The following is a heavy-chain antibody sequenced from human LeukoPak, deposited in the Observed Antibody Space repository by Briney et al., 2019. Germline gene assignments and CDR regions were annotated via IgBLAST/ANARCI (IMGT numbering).Heavy chain of an antibody. CDR3: ARDLPYDFWSGYNPVGFDP. V-gene: IGHV4-59*12. CDR2: IYYSGST. Sequence: SETLSLTCTVSGGSISSYYWSWIRQPPGKGLEYIGYIYYSGSTNYNPSLKSRVTISVDTSKNQFSPKLSSVTAADTAVYYCARDLPYDFWSGYNPVGFDPWGQGTLVTVSS. J-gene: IGHJ5*02. CDR1: GGSISSYY. D-gene: IGHD3-3*01.